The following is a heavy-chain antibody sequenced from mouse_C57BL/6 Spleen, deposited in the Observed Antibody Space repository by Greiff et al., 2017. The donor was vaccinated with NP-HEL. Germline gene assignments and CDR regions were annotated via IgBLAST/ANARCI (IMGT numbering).Heavy chain of an antibody. CDR2: ISDGGSYT. CDR1: GFTFSSYA. J-gene: IGHJ4*01. Sequence: DVQLQESGGGLVKPGGSLKLSCAASGFTFSSYAMSWVRQTPEKRLEWVATISDGGSYTYYPDNVKGRFTISRDNAKNNLYLQMSHLKSEDTAMYYCARDGMYYGNSMDYWGQGTSVTVSS. CDR3: ARDGMYYGNSMDY. D-gene: IGHD2-1*01. V-gene: IGHV5-4*01.